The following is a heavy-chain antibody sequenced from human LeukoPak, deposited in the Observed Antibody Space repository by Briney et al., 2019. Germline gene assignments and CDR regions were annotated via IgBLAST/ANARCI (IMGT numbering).Heavy chain of an antibody. J-gene: IGHJ4*02. Sequence: GASVKVSCKASGGTFSSYAISWVRQAPGQGLEWMGGIIPIFGTANYAQKFQGRVTITADKSTSTAYMELSSLRSEDTAVYYCAKLVQTAVVDFYCGGDCFPDSWGQGALVSVSS. V-gene: IGHV1-69*06. CDR1: GGTFSSYA. D-gene: IGHD2-21*02. CDR3: AKLVQTAVVDFYCGGDCFPDS. CDR2: IIPIFGTA.